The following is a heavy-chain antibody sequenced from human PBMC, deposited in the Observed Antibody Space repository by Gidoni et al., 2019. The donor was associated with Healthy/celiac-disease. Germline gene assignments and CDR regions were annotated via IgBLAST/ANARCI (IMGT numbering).Heavy chain of an antibody. V-gene: IGHV4-61*02. Sequence: QVQLQESGPGLVKPSQTLSLTCTGSGGSISSGMYYWSWIRQPAGKGLEWIGRIYTSGSTNYTPALKSRVTISVDTSKNQFSLKLSSVTAADTAVYYCARVGNGVRGVIAYYFDYWGQGTLVTVSS. J-gene: IGHJ4*02. CDR2: IYTSGST. CDR1: GGSISSGMYY. D-gene: IGHD3-10*01. CDR3: ARVGNGVRGVIAYYFDY.